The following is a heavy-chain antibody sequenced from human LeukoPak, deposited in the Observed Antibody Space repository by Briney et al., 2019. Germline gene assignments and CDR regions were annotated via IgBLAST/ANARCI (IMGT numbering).Heavy chain of an antibody. CDR3: ARDLSSGDGDY. CDR1: GFTVSSTY. V-gene: IGHV3-21*01. CDR2: ISSSKTYI. J-gene: IGHJ4*02. Sequence: GGSLRLSCAASGFTVSSTYMSWVRQAPGKGLEWVSSISSSKTYIYYADSVKGRFTISRDNAKNSLYLHMNSLRAEDTAVYYCARDLSSGDGDYWGQGTLVTVSS. D-gene: IGHD2-21*01.